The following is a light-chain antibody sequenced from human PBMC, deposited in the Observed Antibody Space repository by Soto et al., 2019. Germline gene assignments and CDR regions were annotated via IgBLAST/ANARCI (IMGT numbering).Light chain of an antibody. CDR3: QQIHSTSSYT. Sequence: DIQMTQSPSSLSASVGDRVTITCRASQNIRNYLNWYQQRPGKTPNLLVYAASNLRGGVPSRFSGSGSGTVFTLTISTLPPEDFATYYCQQIHSTSSYTFGQGTRVDIK. CDR2: AAS. J-gene: IGKJ2*01. V-gene: IGKV1-39*01. CDR1: QNIRNY.